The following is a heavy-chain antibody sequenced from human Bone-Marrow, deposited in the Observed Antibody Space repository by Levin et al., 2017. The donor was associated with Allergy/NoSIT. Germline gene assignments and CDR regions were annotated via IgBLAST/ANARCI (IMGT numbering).Heavy chain of an antibody. J-gene: IGHJ1*01. CDR2: ISWNSGSI. V-gene: IGHV3-9*01. CDR3: AKDYLGYSSSWFQH. D-gene: IGHD6-13*01. Sequence: SLKISCAASGFTFDDYAMHWVRQAPGKGLEWVSGISWNSGSIGYADSVKGRFTISRDNAKNSLYLQMNSLRAEDTALYYCAKDYLGYSSSWFQHWGQGTLVTVSS. CDR1: GFTFDDYA.